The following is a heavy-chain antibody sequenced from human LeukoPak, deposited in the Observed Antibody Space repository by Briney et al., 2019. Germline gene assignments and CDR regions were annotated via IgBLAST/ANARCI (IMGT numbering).Heavy chain of an antibody. J-gene: IGHJ6*02. CDR2: ISSSSSTI. V-gene: IGHV3-48*02. CDR3: ARFVAYYDSSGYDYGMDV. Sequence: GGSLRLSCAASGFTFSSYSMNWVRQAPGKGLEWVSYISSSSSTIYYADSAKGRFTISRDNAKNSLYLQMNSLRDEDTAVYYCARFVAYYDSSGYDYGMDVWGQGTTVTVSS. D-gene: IGHD3-22*01. CDR1: GFTFSSYS.